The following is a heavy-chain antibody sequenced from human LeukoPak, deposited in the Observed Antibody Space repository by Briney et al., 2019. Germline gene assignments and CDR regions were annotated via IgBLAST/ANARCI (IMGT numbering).Heavy chain of an antibody. J-gene: IGHJ4*02. Sequence: GGSLRLSCAASGFTFSSSAMSWVRQAPGKGLEWVSAIIGSGGRTDYADSVKGRFTISRDNSKNTVYLQMNRLRAEDTAVYYCAKVYYDILTGYLWYFDYWGQGTLVTVSS. D-gene: IGHD3-9*01. V-gene: IGHV3-23*01. CDR2: IIGSGGRT. CDR1: GFTFSSSA. CDR3: AKVYYDILTGYLWYFDY.